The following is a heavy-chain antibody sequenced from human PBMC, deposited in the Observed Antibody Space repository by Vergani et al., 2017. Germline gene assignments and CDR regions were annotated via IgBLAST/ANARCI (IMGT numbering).Heavy chain of an antibody. Sequence: EVQLVESGGGLVQPGGSLRLSCAASGFTFSSYSINWVRQAPGKGLEWVSSVSGSDRRTHYADSVKGRFTISRDNSKNTLFLHMNSLRPEDTAVYYCAKVGRSEVAGTFGAFDIWGQGTMVTVSS. D-gene: IGHD6-19*01. V-gene: IGHV3-23*04. CDR1: GFTFSSYS. CDR2: VSGSDRRT. J-gene: IGHJ3*02. CDR3: AKVGRSEVAGTFGAFDI.